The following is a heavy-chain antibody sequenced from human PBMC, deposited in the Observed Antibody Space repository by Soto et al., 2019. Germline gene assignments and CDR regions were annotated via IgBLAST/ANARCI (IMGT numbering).Heavy chain of an antibody. Sequence: ASVKVSWKDSGYTFTSYAMHWVRQAPGQRLEWMGWINAGNGNTKYSQKFQGRVTITRDTSASTAYMELSSMRSEDTAVYYCATGIGVVIQIWGRDYGMDVWGQATTVTVSS. D-gene: IGHD3-3*01. J-gene: IGHJ6*02. CDR1: GYTFTSYA. V-gene: IGHV1-3*01. CDR2: INAGNGNT. CDR3: ATGIGVVIQIWGRDYGMDV.